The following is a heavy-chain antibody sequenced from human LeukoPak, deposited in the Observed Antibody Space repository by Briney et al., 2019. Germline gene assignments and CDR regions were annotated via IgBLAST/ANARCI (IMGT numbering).Heavy chain of an antibody. J-gene: IGHJ3*02. CDR1: GFTFSSYA. V-gene: IGHV3-30*04. D-gene: IGHD1-26*01. Sequence: PGGSLRLSCAASGFTFSSYAMHWVRQAPGKGLEWVAVISYDGSNKYYADSVKGRFTISRDNSKNTLYLQMNSLRAEDTAVYYCARDLEWELLLGIEYAFDIWGQGTMVTVSS. CDR3: ARDLEWELLLGIEYAFDI. CDR2: ISYDGSNK.